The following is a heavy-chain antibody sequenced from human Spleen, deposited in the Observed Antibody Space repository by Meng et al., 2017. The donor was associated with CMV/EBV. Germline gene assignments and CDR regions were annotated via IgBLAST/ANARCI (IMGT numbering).Heavy chain of an antibody. CDR2: IYYSGST. Sequence: GGSISSSSYYWGWIRQPPGKGLEWIGSIYYSGSTYYNPSLKSRVTISVDTSKNQFSLKLSSVTAADTAVYYCASLGYCSSTSCYKDYWGQGTLVTVSS. V-gene: IGHV4-39*07. D-gene: IGHD2-2*02. CDR1: GGSISSSSYY. J-gene: IGHJ4*02. CDR3: ASLGYCSSTSCYKDY.